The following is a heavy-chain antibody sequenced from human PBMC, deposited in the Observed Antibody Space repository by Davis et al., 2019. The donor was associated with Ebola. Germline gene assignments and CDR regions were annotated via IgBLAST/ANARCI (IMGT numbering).Heavy chain of an antibody. CDR3: ARGPPSIAARLFDY. CDR1: GASISSTTW. D-gene: IGHD6-6*01. J-gene: IGHJ4*02. CDR2: IYHSGST. Sequence: MPSETLSLTCAVSGASISSTTWWSLVRQPPGKGLEWIGEIYHSGSTNYNPSLKSRVTISVDKSKNQFSLKLSSVTAADTAVYYCARGPPSIAARLFDYWGQGTLVTVSS. V-gene: IGHV4-4*02.